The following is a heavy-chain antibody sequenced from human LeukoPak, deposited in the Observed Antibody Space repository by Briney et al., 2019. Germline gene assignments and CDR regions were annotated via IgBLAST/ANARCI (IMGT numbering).Heavy chain of an antibody. CDR1: GFTFSSYA. CDR2: ISYDGSNK. V-gene: IGHV3-30-3*01. D-gene: IGHD2-21*02. Sequence: GGSLRLSCAASGFTFSSYAMHWVRQAPGKGLEWVAVISYDGSNKYYADSVKGRFTISRDNSKNTLYLQMNSLRAEDTAVYYCARDPSVCGGDCYLFDYWGQGALVTVSS. CDR3: ARDPSVCGGDCYLFDY. J-gene: IGHJ4*02.